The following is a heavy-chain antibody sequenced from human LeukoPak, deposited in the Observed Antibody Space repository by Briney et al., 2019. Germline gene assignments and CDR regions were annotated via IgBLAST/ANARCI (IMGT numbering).Heavy chain of an antibody. CDR2: ISGSGGST. J-gene: IGHJ4*02. V-gene: IGHV3-23*01. CDR3: VSFYETY. CDR1: GFTFSSYA. Sequence: LPGGSLRLSCAASGFTFSSYAMSWVRQAPGKGLEWVSGISGSGGSTYYADSVKGRFTISKDNAKNTVYLQMNNLRAEDTAVYYCVSFYETYWGRGTLVTVSS. D-gene: IGHD2-2*01.